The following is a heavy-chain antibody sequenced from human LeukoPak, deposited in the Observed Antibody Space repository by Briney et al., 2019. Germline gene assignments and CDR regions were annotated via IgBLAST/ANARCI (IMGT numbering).Heavy chain of an antibody. Sequence: SGPALVKPTQTLTLTCTFSGFSLTTSGMCVSWIRQPPGKALEWLARIDWDADKYYSAFLKTRLTISKDISKSQVVLTMTNMDPVDTVTYYCARIRLGVGATYDDYWGQGTLVTVSS. CDR1: GFSLTTSGMC. V-gene: IGHV2-70*11. D-gene: IGHD1-26*01. CDR3: ARIRLGVGATYDDY. J-gene: IGHJ4*02. CDR2: IDWDADK.